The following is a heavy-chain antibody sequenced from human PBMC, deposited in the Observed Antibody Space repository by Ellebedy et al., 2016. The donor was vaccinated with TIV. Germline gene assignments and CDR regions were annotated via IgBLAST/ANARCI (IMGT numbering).Heavy chain of an antibody. J-gene: IGHJ3*01. CDR2: TRDEANKYTT. V-gene: IGHV3-72*01. CDR1: GFTFSSYW. D-gene: IGHD6-19*01. CDR3: ARTAMAGLGWAFDV. Sequence: GGSLRLSCAASGFTFSSYWMGWVRQAPGKGPEWVGRTRDEANKYTTDYAASVKGRFTISRDGSKSSFYLQMHSLKIEDTAVYYCARTAMAGLGWAFDVWGQGTKVTVSS.